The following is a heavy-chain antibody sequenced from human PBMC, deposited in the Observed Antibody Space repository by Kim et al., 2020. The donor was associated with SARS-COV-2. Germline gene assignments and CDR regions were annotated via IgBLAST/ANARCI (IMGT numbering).Heavy chain of an antibody. D-gene: IGHD2-2*01. CDR3: ARGGDCSSTSCYYYYGMDV. J-gene: IGHJ6*02. V-gene: IGHV3-53*01. Sequence: GGSLRLSCAASGFTVSSNYMSWVRQAPGKGLEWVSVIYSGGSTYYADSVKGRFTISRDNSKNTLYLQMNSLRAEDTAVYYCARGGDCSSTSCYYYYGMDVWGQGTTVTVSS. CDR1: GFTVSSNY. CDR2: IYSGGST.